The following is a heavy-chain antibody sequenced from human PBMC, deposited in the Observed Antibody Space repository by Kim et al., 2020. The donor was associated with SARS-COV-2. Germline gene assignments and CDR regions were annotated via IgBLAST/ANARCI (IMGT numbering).Heavy chain of an antibody. V-gene: IGHV4-39*01. CDR2: IFYSGTT. Sequence: SETLSLTCIVSGGSISGSSYWWGWIRQPPGKGLEWIGSIFYSGTTHYNPSLTSRVTISVDTSRNQFSLSVSSVTAADTAVFYCARQLGDCSWSLHDWGQGTLVTVSS. J-gene: IGHJ4*02. D-gene: IGHD2-21*02. CDR1: GGSISGSSYW. CDR3: ARQLGDCSWSLHD.